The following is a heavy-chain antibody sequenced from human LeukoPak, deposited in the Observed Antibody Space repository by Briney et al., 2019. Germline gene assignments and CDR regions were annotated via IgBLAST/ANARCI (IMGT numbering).Heavy chain of an antibody. D-gene: IGHD1-26*01. V-gene: IGHV3-74*03. CDR3: ARVKVGSWNWFDP. CDR1: GFTFSSYW. J-gene: IGHJ5*02. CDR2: INSDGTTT. Sequence: GGSLRLSCAASGFTFSSYWMHWVRQAPGQGLVWVSRINSDGTTTTYADSVKGRFTISRDNTKNTVYLQMNSLRAEDSAVYYCARVKVGSWNWFDPWGQGTLVTVSS.